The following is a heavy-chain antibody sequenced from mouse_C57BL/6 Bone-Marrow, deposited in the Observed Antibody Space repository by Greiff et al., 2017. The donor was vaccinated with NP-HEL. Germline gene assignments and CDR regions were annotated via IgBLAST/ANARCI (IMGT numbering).Heavy chain of an antibody. Sequence: VQLQQSGPGLVQPSQSLSITCTVSGFSLTSYGVHWVRQSPGKGLEWLGVIWSGGSTDYNAAFISRLSISKDNSKSQVFFKMNSLQADDTAIYYCARGGIYYGNSFAYWGQGTLVTVSA. J-gene: IGHJ3*01. V-gene: IGHV2-2*01. D-gene: IGHD2-1*01. CDR2: IWSGGST. CDR1: GFSLTSYG. CDR3: ARGGIYYGNSFAY.